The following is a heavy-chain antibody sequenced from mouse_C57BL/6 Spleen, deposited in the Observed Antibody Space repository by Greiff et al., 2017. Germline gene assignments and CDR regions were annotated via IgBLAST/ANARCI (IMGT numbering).Heavy chain of an antibody. J-gene: IGHJ4*01. CDR1: GYAFSSSW. V-gene: IGHV1-82*01. D-gene: IGHD4-1*01. CDR3: ARRNWDEAMDY. Sequence: VQLQQSGPELVKPGASVKISCKASGYAFSSSWMNWVKQRPGKGLEWIGRIYPGDGDTNYNGKFKGKATLTADKSSSTAYMQLSSLTSEDSAVYFCARRNWDEAMDYWGQGTSVTVSS. CDR2: IYPGDGDT.